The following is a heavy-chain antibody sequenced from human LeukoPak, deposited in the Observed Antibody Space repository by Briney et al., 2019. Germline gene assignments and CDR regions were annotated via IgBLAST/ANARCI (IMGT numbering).Heavy chain of an antibody. Sequence: SVKVSCKASGGTFSSYAISWVRHAPGQGLEWMGRIIPILGIANYAQKFQGRVTITADKSTSTAYMELSNLRSEDTAVYYCASEGYSGYDDYYYYYGMDVWGQGTTVTVSS. CDR3: ASEGYSGYDDYYYYYGMDV. J-gene: IGHJ6*02. V-gene: IGHV1-69*04. CDR1: GGTFSSYA. D-gene: IGHD5-12*01. CDR2: IIPILGIA.